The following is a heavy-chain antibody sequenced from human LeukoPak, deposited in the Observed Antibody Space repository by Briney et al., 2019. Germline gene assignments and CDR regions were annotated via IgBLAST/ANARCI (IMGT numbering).Heavy chain of an antibody. CDR1: GYTLNELS. D-gene: IGHD2-2*01. Sequence: GASVKVSCKVSGYTLNELSMHWVRQSPGKGLEWMGSFHPEDGETIYAQKFQGRVSMTGDTSTDTAYIELSSLKSEDTAVYYCAADRFCTSTTCFGNWFDPWGQGTLVTVSS. V-gene: IGHV1-24*01. CDR2: FHPEDGET. J-gene: IGHJ5*02. CDR3: AADRFCTSTTCFGNWFDP.